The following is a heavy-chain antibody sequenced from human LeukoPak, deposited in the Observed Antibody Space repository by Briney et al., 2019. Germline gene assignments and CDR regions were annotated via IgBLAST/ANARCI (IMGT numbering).Heavy chain of an antibody. CDR2: INQDGSYT. J-gene: IGHJ4*02. CDR1: GFTVTNNY. D-gene: IGHD4-11*01. Sequence: PGGSLRLSCAASGFTVTNNYMSWVRQAPEKGLEWVARINQDGSYTYYVDSVKGRFTISRDNAENSLSLEMNGLRAEDTAVYYCAKYSHRSPVYWGQGTLVTVSS. CDR3: AKYSHRSPVY. V-gene: IGHV3-7*03.